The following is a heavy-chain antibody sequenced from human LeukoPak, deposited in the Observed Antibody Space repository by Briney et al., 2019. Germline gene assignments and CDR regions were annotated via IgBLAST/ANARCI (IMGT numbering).Heavy chain of an antibody. Sequence: GGSLRLSCAASRFTFSSYGMHWVRQAPGKGLEWVAFIRYDGSNKYYADSVKGRFTISRDNSKNTLYLQMNSLRAEDTAVYYCAKPRTTGTPDAFDIWGQGTMVTVSS. CDR3: AKPRTTGTPDAFDI. D-gene: IGHD1-1*01. V-gene: IGHV3-30*02. CDR1: RFTFSSYG. J-gene: IGHJ3*02. CDR2: IRYDGSNK.